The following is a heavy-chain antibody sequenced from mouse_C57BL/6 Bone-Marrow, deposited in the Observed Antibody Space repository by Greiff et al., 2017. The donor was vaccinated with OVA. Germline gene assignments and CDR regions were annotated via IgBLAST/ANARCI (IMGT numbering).Heavy chain of an antibody. Sequence: QVQLQQSGAELVKPGASVKLSCKASGYTFTSYWMHWVKQRPGQGLEWIGMIHPNSGSTNYNEKFKSKATLTVDKSSSTAYMQLSSLTSEDSAVYYCARSNSNYPWFAYWGQGTLVTVSA. V-gene: IGHV1-64*01. CDR3: ARSNSNYPWFAY. D-gene: IGHD2-5*01. CDR1: GYTFTSYW. J-gene: IGHJ3*01. CDR2: IHPNSGST.